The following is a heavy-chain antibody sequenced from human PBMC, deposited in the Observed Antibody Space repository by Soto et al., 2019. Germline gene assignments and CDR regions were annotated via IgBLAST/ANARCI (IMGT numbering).Heavy chain of an antibody. CDR3: ARARSSLTRGYSYGYWGLDY. CDR1: GGSFSGYY. V-gene: IGHV4-34*01. Sequence: PSETLSLTCAVYGGSFSGYYWSWIRQPPGKGLEWIGEINHSGSTNYNPSLKSRVTISVDTSKNQFSLKLSSVTAADTAVYYCARARSSLTRGYSYGYWGLDYWGQGTLVTVSS. CDR2: INHSGST. D-gene: IGHD5-18*01. J-gene: IGHJ4*02.